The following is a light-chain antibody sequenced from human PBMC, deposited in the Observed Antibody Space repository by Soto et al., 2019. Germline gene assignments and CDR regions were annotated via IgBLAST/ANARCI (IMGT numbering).Light chain of an antibody. CDR3: QQVNSYPLT. V-gene: IGKV1-9*01. J-gene: IGKJ5*01. Sequence: IERTQSPSTLSASVGDGVTITCRASQGISSYLAWYQQKPGRAPKLLMYIASTLHTGVPSRFSGSGSGTEFTLTIASLQPEDFATYYCQQVNSYPLTFGQGTLLENK. CDR1: QGISSY. CDR2: IAS.